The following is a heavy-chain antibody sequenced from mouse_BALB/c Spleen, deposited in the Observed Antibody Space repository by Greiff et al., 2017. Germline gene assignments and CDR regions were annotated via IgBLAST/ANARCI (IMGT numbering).Heavy chain of an antibody. J-gene: IGHJ4*01. CDR1: GFAFSSYD. D-gene: IGHD1-1*01. CDR2: ISSGGGST. V-gene: IGHV5-12-1*01. CDR3: ARHHYYGS. Sequence: EVHLVESGGGLVKPGGSLKLSCAASGFAFSSYDMSWVRQTPEKRLEWVAYISSGGGSTYYPDTVKGRFTISRDNAKNTLYLQMSSLKSEDTAMYYCARHHYYGSGGQGTSVTVSS.